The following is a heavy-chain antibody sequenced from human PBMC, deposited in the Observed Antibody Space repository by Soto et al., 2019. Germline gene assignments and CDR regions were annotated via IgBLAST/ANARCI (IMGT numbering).Heavy chain of an antibody. CDR3: ARVGVRTILDYMDV. J-gene: IGHJ6*03. CDR2: INHSGST. D-gene: IGHD3-3*01. V-gene: IGHV4-34*01. CDR1: GGSFSGYY. Sequence: SETLSLTCAVYGGSFSGYYWSWIRQHPGKGLEWIGEINHSGSTNYNPSLKSRVTISVDTSKNQFSLKLSSVTAADTAVYYCARVGVRTILDYMDVWGKGTTVTVSS.